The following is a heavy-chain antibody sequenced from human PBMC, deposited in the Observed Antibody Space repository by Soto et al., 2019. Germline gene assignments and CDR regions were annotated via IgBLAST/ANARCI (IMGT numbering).Heavy chain of an antibody. V-gene: IGHV1-46*01. CDR1: GYTFTSYY. CDR2: IKPSGGST. Sequence: QVQLVQSGAEVKKPGASVKVSCKASGYTFTSYYMHWVRQAPGQGLEWMGIIKPSGGSTSYAQKFKGRVSMTRDTSTSTVYMELSSLRSEGTAVYYCARGGSGGSCYPLGYYYYYGMDVWGQGTKVTVSS. J-gene: IGHJ6*02. D-gene: IGHD2-15*01. CDR3: ARGGSGGSCYPLGYYYYYGMDV.